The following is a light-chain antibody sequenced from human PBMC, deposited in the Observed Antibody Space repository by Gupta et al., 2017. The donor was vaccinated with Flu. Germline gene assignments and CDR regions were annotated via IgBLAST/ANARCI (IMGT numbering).Light chain of an antibody. J-gene: IGLJ2*01. Sequence: AVLTQPPSLSASPGASASLTCTLRSCINVGTYRIYWYQQKPGNPPQYHLRYKSDSDKQQGSGVPSRFSGAKDASAKAGILLTSGLQSEDEAYYCCMNRHSSAVVFGGGTKLTVL. V-gene: IGLV5-45*01. CDR3: MNRHSSAVV. CDR2: YKSDSDK. CDR1: SCINVGTYR.